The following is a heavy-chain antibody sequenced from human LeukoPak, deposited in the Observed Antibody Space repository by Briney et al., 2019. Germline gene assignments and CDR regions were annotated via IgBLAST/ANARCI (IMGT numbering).Heavy chain of an antibody. V-gene: IGHV3-23*01. D-gene: IGHD3/OR15-3a*01. CDR3: ARTVEGHFDF. CDR1: GFSFSSYA. CDR2: ISGSGGNT. J-gene: IGHJ4*02. Sequence: PGGSLRLSCAASGFSFSSYAMSWVRQAPGKGLEWVSAISGSGGNTYYADSVRGRFTISRDNAKNSLYLYMSSLTPEDTAVYYCARTVEGHFDFRGQGTLVTVSS.